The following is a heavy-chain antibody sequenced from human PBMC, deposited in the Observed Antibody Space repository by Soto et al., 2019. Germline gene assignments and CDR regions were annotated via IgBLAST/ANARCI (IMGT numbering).Heavy chain of an antibody. CDR1: GFTFSSYA. CDR2: ISGSGGST. J-gene: IGHJ6*03. Sequence: EVQLLESGGGLVQPGGSLRLSCAASGFTFSSYAMSWVRQAPGKGLEWVSAISGSGGSTYYADSVKGRFTISRDNSKNTLYLQMNSLRAEDTAVYYCAKGSIVLNYRMEGDYYYYMDVWGKGTTVTVSS. D-gene: IGHD2-8*01. CDR3: AKGSIVLNYRMEGDYYYYMDV. V-gene: IGHV3-23*01.